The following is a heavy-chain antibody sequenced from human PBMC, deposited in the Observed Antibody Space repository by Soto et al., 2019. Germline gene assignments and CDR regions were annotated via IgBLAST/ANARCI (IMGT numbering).Heavy chain of an antibody. Sequence: QVQLVQSGAEVKKPGASVKVSCKASGYTFTNYGISWVRQAPGQGLEWMGWISAYNGNTDYAQKLQGRVTMTTATSTRSAYMEVRSRISADATVYYCGTVGAECVSTSCHDYWGQGTLVTVSS. D-gene: IGHD2-2*01. CDR1: GYTFTNYG. CDR3: GTVGAECVSTSCHDY. J-gene: IGHJ4*02. V-gene: IGHV1-18*01. CDR2: ISAYNGNT.